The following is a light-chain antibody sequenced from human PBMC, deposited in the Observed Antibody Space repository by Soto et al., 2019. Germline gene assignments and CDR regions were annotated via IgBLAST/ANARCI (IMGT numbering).Light chain of an antibody. CDR3: QQYDTYWT. CDR2: DAS. V-gene: IGKV1-5*01. Sequence: DIQVTQSPSTLSASVGDRVTITCGASQSIGTWLAWYQQKPGKAPKLLIFDASTLESGVPSRFSGSGSGTEFTLTISSLQPDDIATYYCQQYDTYWTFGQGTKVDIK. CDR1: QSIGTW. J-gene: IGKJ1*01.